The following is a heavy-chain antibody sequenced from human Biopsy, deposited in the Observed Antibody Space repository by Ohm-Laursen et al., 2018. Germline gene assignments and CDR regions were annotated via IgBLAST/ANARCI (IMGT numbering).Heavy chain of an antibody. D-gene: IGHD2-8*01. Sequence: SETLSLTCTVSGGYISNYYWNWIRQPAGQGLEWIGRIYITGETDYNPSLKSRFTMSVDSSKKQFSLKLKSVTAADTAIYYCARSPPLIQEVVESWFDPWGQGILVTVSS. CDR1: GGYISNYY. J-gene: IGHJ5*02. CDR3: ARSPPLIQEVVESWFDP. V-gene: IGHV4-4*07. CDR2: IYITGET.